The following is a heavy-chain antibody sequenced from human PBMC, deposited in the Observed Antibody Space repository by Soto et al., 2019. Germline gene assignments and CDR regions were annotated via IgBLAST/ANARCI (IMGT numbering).Heavy chain of an antibody. V-gene: IGHV4-39*01. J-gene: IGHJ3*02. CDR1: GGSISSSSYY. CDR2: IYYSGST. Sequence: SETLSLTCTVSGGSISSSSYYWGWIRQPPGKGLEWIGSIYYSGSTYYNPSLKSRVTISVDTSKNQFSLKPSSVTAADTAVYYCASPMSDIVVVPAAIDAFDIWGQGTMVTVSS. CDR3: ASPMSDIVVVPAAIDAFDI. D-gene: IGHD2-2*01.